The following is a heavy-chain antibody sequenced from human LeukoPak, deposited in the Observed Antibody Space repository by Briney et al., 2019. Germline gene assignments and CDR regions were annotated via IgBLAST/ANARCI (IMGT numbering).Heavy chain of an antibody. V-gene: IGHV4-59*01. J-gene: IGHJ4*02. D-gene: IGHD6-19*01. CDR3: ARGNPAVAGLDY. CDR2: IYYSGST. CDR1: GGSISSYY. Sequence: SETLSLTCTVSGGSISSYYWSWIRHSPGKGLEWIGYIYYSGSTHYNPSLQSRVTISVDTSKNQFSLKLTSVTAADTAVYYCARGNPAVAGLDYWGQGTLVTVSS.